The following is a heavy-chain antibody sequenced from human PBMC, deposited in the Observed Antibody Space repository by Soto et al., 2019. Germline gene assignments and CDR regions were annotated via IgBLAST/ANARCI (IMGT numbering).Heavy chain of an antibody. CDR2: VYYSGGA. CDR1: GVSIHNSHSF. V-gene: IGHV4-39*01. J-gene: IGHJ5*01. CDR3: GRVVEGATRHTDFDS. Sequence: QLQLHESGPGLVKPSETLSLTCAVSGVSIHNSHSFWAWIRQPPGKGLEFIGSVYYSGGANYNPSLKSRVPISVDTSKNQLSLRVNSVTAADTAVYYCGRVVEGATRHTDFDSWGQGTLVTVSS. D-gene: IGHD2-15*01.